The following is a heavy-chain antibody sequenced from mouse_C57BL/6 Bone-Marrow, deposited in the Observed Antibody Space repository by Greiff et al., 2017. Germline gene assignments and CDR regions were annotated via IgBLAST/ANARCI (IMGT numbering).Heavy chain of an antibody. J-gene: IGHJ3*01. CDR2: ISSGGSYT. V-gene: IGHV5-6*02. Sequence: EVKLVESGGDLVKPGGSLKLSCAASGFTFSSYGMSWVRQTPDKRLEWVATISSGGSYTYYPDSVKGRFTISRDNAKNSLYLQMSSLESEDTAMYYCARRRGFAYWGQGTLVTVSA. CDR3: ARRRGFAY. CDR1: GFTFSSYG.